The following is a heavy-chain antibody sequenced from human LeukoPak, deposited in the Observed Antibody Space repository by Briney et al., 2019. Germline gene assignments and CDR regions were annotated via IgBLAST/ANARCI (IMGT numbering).Heavy chain of an antibody. CDR2: ISYDGSNK. D-gene: IGHD1-26*01. CDR3: ARERGLLRHFDY. V-gene: IGHV3-30*04. Sequence: GRSLRLSCTASGFTFSSYAMHWVRQAPGKGLEWVAVISYDGSNKYYADSVKGRFTISRDNSKNTLYLQMNSLRVEDTAVYYCARERGLLRHFDYWGEGTLVTVSS. CDR1: GFTFSSYA. J-gene: IGHJ4*02.